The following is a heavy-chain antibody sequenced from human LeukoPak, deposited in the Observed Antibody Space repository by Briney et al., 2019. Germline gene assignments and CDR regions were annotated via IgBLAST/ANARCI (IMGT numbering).Heavy chain of an antibody. CDR2: ISYDGSNK. D-gene: IGHD4-4*01. V-gene: IGHV3-30-3*01. J-gene: IGHJ4*02. CDR1: GFTFSGSA. Sequence: GGSLKLSCAASGFTFSGSAMHWVRQAPGKGLEWVAVISYDGSNKYYADSVKGRFTISRDNSKNTLYLQMNSLRAEDTAVYYCARDLYSNYVFDYWGQGTLVTVSS. CDR3: ARDLYSNYVFDY.